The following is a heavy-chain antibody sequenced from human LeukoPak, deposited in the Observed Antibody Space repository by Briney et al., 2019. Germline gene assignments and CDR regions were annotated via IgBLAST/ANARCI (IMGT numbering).Heavy chain of an antibody. V-gene: IGHV3-33*01. CDR3: ARDGEDCSSTSCYPDY. J-gene: IGHJ4*02. CDR2: IWYDGGNK. D-gene: IGHD2-2*01. CDR1: GFTFSSYG. Sequence: GRSLRLSCAASGFTFSSYGMHWVRQAPGKGPEWVAVIWYDGGNKYYADSVKGRFTISRDNSKNTLYLQMNSLRAEDTAVYYCARDGEDCSSTSCYPDYWGQGTLVTVSS.